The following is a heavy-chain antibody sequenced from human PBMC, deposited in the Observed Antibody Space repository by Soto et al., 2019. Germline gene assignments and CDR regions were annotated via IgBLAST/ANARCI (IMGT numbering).Heavy chain of an antibody. J-gene: IGHJ4*02. CDR2: ISSSGSTI. V-gene: IGHV3-11*01. Sequence: GGSLRLSCAASGFTFSDYYMSWIRQAPGKGLEWVSYISSSGSTIYYADSVKGRFTISRDNAKNSLYLQMNSLRAEDTAVYYCARDPGYCSSTSCPIPFDYWGQGTLVTVSS. D-gene: IGHD2-2*01. CDR3: ARDPGYCSSTSCPIPFDY. CDR1: GFTFSDYY.